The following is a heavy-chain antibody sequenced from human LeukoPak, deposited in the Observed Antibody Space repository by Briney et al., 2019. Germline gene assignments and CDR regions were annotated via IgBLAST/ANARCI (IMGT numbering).Heavy chain of an antibody. CDR3: AKDSRIYYFYGLDV. CDR2: IKQDGSEK. J-gene: IGHJ6*02. V-gene: IGHV3-7*03. CDR1: GFTFSSYW. Sequence: TGGSLRLSCAASGFTFSSYWMSWVRQAPGKGLEWVANIKQDGSEKYYVDSVKGRFTISRDNAKNSLYLQMNSLRGEDTALYYCAKDSRIYYFYGLDVWAKGPRSPSP.